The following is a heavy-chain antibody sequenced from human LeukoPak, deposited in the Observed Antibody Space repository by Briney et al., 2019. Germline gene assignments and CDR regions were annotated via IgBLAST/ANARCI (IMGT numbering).Heavy chain of an antibody. CDR1: GYTFTGYY. CDR3: ARRYKGTTGTTDY. CDR2: INPNSGGT. V-gene: IGHV1-2*02. D-gene: IGHD1-1*01. Sequence: ASVKASCKASGYTFTGYYMHWVRQAPGQGLEWMGWINPNSGGTNYAQKFQGRVTMTRDTSISTAYMELSRLRSDDTAVYYCARRYKGTTGTTDYWGQGTLVTVSS. J-gene: IGHJ4*02.